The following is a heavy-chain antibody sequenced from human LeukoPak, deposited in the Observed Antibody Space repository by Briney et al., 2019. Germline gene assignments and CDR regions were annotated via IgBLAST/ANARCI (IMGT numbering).Heavy chain of an antibody. J-gene: IGHJ4*02. D-gene: IGHD2-2*01. CDR1: GFTFSSYS. CDR3: ARDQNNVVVPAALDY. Sequence: GGSLRLSCAASGFTFSSYSMNWVRQAPGKGLEWVSYISSSSSTIYYADSVKGRFTISRDNAKNSLYLQMNSLRAEDTAVYYCARDQNNVVVPAALDYWGQGTLVTVSS. CDR2: ISSSSSTI. V-gene: IGHV3-48*04.